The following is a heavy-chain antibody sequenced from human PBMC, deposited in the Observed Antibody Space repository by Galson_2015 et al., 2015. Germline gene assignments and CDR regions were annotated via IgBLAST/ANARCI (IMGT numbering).Heavy chain of an antibody. D-gene: IGHD5-12*01. J-gene: IGHJ4*02. V-gene: IGHV3-7*01. CDR3: ARFDGYSGYDYVDY. Sequence: SLRLSCAASGFTFSTSWMSWVRQAPGKGLEWVANIKHDGSDKYYVDSVKGRFAISRDNAKSSLYLQMNSLRAEDTAVYYCARFDGYSGYDYVDYWGQGTLVTVSS. CDR1: GFTFSTSW. CDR2: IKHDGSDK.